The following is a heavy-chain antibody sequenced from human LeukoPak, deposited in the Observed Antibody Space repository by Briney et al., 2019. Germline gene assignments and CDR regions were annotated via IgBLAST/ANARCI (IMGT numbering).Heavy chain of an antibody. CDR3: ARNGYFVSSGWAKHFDS. D-gene: IGHD6-19*01. J-gene: IGHJ4*02. V-gene: IGHV3-7*01. CDR1: GFTFSSYW. Sequence: GGSLRLSCAASGFTFSSYWMSWVRQAPGKGLEWVANIKQDGSEKYYVDSVRGRFTISRDNAKNSLYLQMNSLRAEDTAVYYCARNGYFVSSGWAKHFDSWGQGTLVTVSS. CDR2: IKQDGSEK.